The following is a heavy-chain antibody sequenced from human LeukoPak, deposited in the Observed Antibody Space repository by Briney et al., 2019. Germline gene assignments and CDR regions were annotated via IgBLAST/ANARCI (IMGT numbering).Heavy chain of an antibody. CDR2: INPNSGGT. CDR3: ATTLHIVVVTWHAFDI. CDR1: GYTFTGYY. V-gene: IGHV1-2*02. Sequence: ASVKVSCKASGYTFTGYYIHWVRQAPGQGLEWTGWINPNSGGTNYAPKFQGRVTMTRDTSISTAYMELSRLTFDDTTIYYCATTLHIVVVTWHAFDIWGQGTMVTVSS. D-gene: IGHD2-21*02. J-gene: IGHJ3*02.